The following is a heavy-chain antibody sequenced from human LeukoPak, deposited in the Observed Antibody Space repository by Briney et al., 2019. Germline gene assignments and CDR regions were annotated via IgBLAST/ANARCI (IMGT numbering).Heavy chain of an antibody. Sequence: GGSLRLSCAASGFTFSIYDMHWVRQAPGKGLEWVAVISSDISNKYYTDSVKGRFTISRDNAKNSLYLQMNSLRVEDTALYYCARVWAWGSGNYFDNWGQGTLATVSS. J-gene: IGHJ4*02. D-gene: IGHD7-27*01. CDR3: ARVWAWGSGNYFDN. CDR1: GFTFSIYD. CDR2: ISSDISNK. V-gene: IGHV3-30*03.